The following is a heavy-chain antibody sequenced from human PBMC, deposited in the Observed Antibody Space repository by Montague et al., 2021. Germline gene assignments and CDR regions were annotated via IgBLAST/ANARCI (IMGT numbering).Heavy chain of an antibody. CDR2: IYYSGST. Sequence: SETLSLTCTVSGGSISSSSYYWGWIRRPPGKGLEWIGSIYYSGSTYYNPPLKSRVTMSADTSKNQVSLKVNSVTAADTAVYYCARQGFYESGGFFIWGLGTLVTVSS. CDR1: GGSISSSSYY. J-gene: IGHJ4*02. D-gene: IGHD3-22*01. V-gene: IGHV4-39*07. CDR3: ARQGFYESGGFFI.